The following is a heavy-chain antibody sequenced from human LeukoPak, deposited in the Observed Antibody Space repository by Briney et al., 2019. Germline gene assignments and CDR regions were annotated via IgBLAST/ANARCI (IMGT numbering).Heavy chain of an antibody. D-gene: IGHD1-26*01. CDR2: ISYDGRNQ. V-gene: IGHV3-30*18. J-gene: IGHJ6*02. CDR1: GFNFNTYG. Sequence: GGSLRLSCAASGFNFNTYGMHWVRQAPGKGLEWVAAISYDGRNQYYAESVQGRFTISRDNSKNTVHLQMNSQRPEDTAVYYCAKDHTVGATWPDGMDVWGQGTTVTVSS. CDR3: AKDHTVGATWPDGMDV.